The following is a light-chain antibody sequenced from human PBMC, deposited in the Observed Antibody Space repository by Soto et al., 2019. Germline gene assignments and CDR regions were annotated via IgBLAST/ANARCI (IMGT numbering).Light chain of an antibody. J-gene: IGKJ1*01. CDR2: DVS. Sequence: IVLTQSPVTLSLSPGERATLSCRASQNISSYLIWYQQKPGQAPRLLMYDVSNRATGIPARFSGSWSWTDFTLTISSLAPKDLAVDYCQQRSNWPRTFGQGTKVEI. CDR1: QNISSY. V-gene: IGKV3-11*01. CDR3: QQRSNWPRT.